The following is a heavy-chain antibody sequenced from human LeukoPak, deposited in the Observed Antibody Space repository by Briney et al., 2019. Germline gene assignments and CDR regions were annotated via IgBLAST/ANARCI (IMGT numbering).Heavy chain of an antibody. CDR2: IIPLFDTV. D-gene: IGHD3-10*01. V-gene: IGHV1-69*05. CDR1: GGTFYNYT. CDR3: ARGEYSMVRGAPD. Sequence: SVKVSCKPSGGTFYNYTISWVRQAPGQGLEWMGGIIPLFDTVNYAQKFQGRVTITTDESTTTAYMELSSLRYEDTAVYYCARGEYSMVRGAPDWGQGTLVTVSS. J-gene: IGHJ4*02.